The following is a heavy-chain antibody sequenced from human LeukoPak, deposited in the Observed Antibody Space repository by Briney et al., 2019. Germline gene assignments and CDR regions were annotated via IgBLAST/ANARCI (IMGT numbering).Heavy chain of an antibody. D-gene: IGHD3-22*01. CDR3: ATEFYDSSGYYYEYYYGMDV. CDR2: ISSSSSYI. J-gene: IGHJ6*02. Sequence: GGSLRLSCAASGFTFSSYSMNWVRQAPGKGLEWVSSISSSSSYIYYADSVKGRFTISRDNAKNSLYLQMNSLRAEDTAVYYCATEFYDSSGYYYEYYYGMDVWGQGTTVTVSS. V-gene: IGHV3-21*01. CDR1: GFTFSSYS.